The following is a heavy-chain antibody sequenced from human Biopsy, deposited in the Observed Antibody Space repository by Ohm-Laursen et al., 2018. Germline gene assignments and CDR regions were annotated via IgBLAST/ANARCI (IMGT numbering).Heavy chain of an antibody. Sequence: GSLRLSCTASEFIFSRFWMYWVRQAPGKGLVWVSRINSDGSSANYADAVKGRFTISRDNAKNTVFLQMNSLRAEDTAVYFCAREQPALSGGGSWFDSWGQGTLVIVSS. CDR2: INSDGSSA. CDR3: AREQPALSGGGSWFDS. J-gene: IGHJ5*01. D-gene: IGHD6-19*01. V-gene: IGHV3-74*01. CDR1: EFIFSRFW.